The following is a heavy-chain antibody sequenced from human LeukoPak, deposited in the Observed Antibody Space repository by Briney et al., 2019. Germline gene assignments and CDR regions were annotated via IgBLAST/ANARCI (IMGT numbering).Heavy chain of an antibody. D-gene: IGHD3-10*01. CDR2: INPNSGGT. CDR1: GYTFTGYY. CDR3: ARAVRITMVGELAKAWFDP. Sequence: ASVKVSCKASGYTFTGYYMHWVRQAPGQGLEWMGWINPNSGGTNYAHKFQGRVTMTRDTSISTAYMELSRLRSDDTAVYYCARAVRITMVGELAKAWFDPWGQGTLVTVSS. V-gene: IGHV1-2*02. J-gene: IGHJ5*02.